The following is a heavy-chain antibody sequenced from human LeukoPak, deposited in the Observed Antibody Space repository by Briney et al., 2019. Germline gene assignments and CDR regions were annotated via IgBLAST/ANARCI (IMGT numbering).Heavy chain of an antibody. CDR1: GGSISSGGYY. CDR2: IYYSGST. J-gene: IGHJ4*02. CDR3: ASRGGIDRPEFDY. Sequence: SETLSLTCTVSGGSISSGGYYWSWIRQHPGKGLEWIGYIYYSGSTYYNPSLKSRVTISVDTFKNQFSLKLSSVTAADTAVYYCASRGGIDRPEFDYWGQGTLVTVSS. D-gene: IGHD4-23*01. V-gene: IGHV4-31*03.